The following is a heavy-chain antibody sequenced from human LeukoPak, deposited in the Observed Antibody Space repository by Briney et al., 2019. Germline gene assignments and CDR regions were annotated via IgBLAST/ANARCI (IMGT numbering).Heavy chain of an antibody. CDR3: ASGPYYYDSSGYYYYYYYMDV. CDR1: GGSISSSSYY. Sequence: SETLSLTCTVSGGSISSSSYYWGWIRQPPGKGLEWIGSIYYSGSTYYNPSLKSRVTISVDTSKNQFSLKLSSVTAADTAVYYCASGPYYYDSSGYYYYYYYMDVWGKGTTVTVSS. CDR2: IYYSGST. J-gene: IGHJ6*03. V-gene: IGHV4-39*07. D-gene: IGHD3-22*01.